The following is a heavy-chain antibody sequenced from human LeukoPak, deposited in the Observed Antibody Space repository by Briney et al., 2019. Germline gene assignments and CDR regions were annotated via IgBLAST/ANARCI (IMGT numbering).Heavy chain of an antibody. CDR3: ARGITMVRGVYYFDY. CDR1: GYTFTSYG. D-gene: IGHD3-10*01. Sequence: ASVKVSCKASGYTFTSYGISWVRQAPGQGLEWMGWISAYNGNTNYAQKLQSRVTMTTDTSTSTAYMELRSLRSDDTAVYYCARGITMVRGVYYFDYWGQGTLVTVSS. V-gene: IGHV1-18*01. J-gene: IGHJ4*02. CDR2: ISAYNGNT.